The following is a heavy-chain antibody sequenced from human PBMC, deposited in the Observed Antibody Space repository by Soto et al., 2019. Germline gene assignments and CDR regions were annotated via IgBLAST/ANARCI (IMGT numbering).Heavy chain of an antibody. D-gene: IGHD3-3*01. CDR2: ISGSGGST. CDR1: GFTFSSYA. CDR3: ANGTRLTIFGVVYGKDA. Sequence: HPGGSLRLSCAASGFTFSSYAMSWVRQAPGKGLEWVSAISGSGGSTYYADSVKGRFTISRDNSKNTLYLKMNSLRAEDTAVYYCANGTRLTIFGVVYGKDAWGQRTPLTVS. V-gene: IGHV3-23*01. J-gene: IGHJ6*02.